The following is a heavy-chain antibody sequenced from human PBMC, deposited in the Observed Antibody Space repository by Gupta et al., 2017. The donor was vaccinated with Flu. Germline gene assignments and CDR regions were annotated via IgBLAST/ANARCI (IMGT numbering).Heavy chain of an antibody. CDR3: AESEASGNYDFDY. CDR1: GLTFSSYA. V-gene: IGHV3-23*01. D-gene: IGHD1-26*01. CDR2: ISCGGGST. J-gene: IGHJ4*02. Sequence: EVQLLESGGRLVQPGGSLRLSCAASGLTFSSYAMSWVRQAPGKGLGWVAGISCGGGSTNYADSVKGRFTISRDNSKNTVYLQMNSLRAEDTAVYYCAESEASGNYDFDYWGQGTLVTVSS.